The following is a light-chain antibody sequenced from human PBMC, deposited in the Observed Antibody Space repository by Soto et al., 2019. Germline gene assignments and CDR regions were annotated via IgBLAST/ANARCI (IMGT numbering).Light chain of an antibody. CDR1: QSVSSD. J-gene: IGKJ1*01. CDR3: QKYNSAPRT. Sequence: EIVMTQSPASLSVSPGEIATLSCRASQSVSSDVVWYQQKPGQAPRLIIYGASSRATGIPDRFSGSGSETDFTLTISSLQPEDVATYYCQKYNSAPRTLGQGTKVDIK. CDR2: GAS. V-gene: IGKV3D-15*01.